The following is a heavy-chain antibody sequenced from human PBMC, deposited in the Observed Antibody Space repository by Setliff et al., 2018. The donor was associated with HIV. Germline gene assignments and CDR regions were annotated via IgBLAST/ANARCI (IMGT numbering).Heavy chain of an antibody. CDR2: IKSKTDGGTT. V-gene: IGHV3-15*07. J-gene: IGHJ4*02. CDR1: GFTSSNAW. D-gene: IGHD3-22*01. CDR3: TTSLYYYDSSGDLDY. Sequence: GGSLRLSCAASGFTSSNAWMNWVRQAPGKGLEWVGRIKSKTDGGTTDYAAPVKGRFTISRDDSKNTLYLQMNSLKTEDTAVYYCTTSLYYYDSSGDLDYWGQGTLVTVSS.